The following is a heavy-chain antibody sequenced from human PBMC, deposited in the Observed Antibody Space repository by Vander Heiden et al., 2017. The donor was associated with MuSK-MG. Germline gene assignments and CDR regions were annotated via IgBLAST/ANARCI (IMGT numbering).Heavy chain of an antibody. J-gene: IGHJ5*02. CDR1: GGSFSGYY. D-gene: IGHD1-7*01. CDR2: INHSGST. CDR3: ARGPWNWNYGHWFDP. V-gene: IGHV4-34*01. Sequence: QVQLQQWGAGLLKPSETLSLPCAVYGGSFSGYYWSWIRQPPGKGLEWIGEINHSGSTNYNPSLKSRVTISVDTSKNQFSLKLSSVTAADTAVYYCARGPWNWNYGHWFDPWGQGTLVTVSS.